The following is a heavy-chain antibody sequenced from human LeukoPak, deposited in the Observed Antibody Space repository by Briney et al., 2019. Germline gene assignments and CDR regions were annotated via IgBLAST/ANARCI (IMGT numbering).Heavy chain of an antibody. D-gene: IGHD6-19*01. J-gene: IGHJ4*02. CDR2: IYTSGST. CDR3: ARGAVPYYFDY. V-gene: IGHV4-59*10. CDR1: GGSFSSYY. Sequence: SETLSLTCAVYGGSFSSYYWSWIRQPAGKGLEWIGRIYTSGSTNYNPSLKSRVTMSVDTSKNQFSLKLSSVTAADTAVYYCARGAVPYYFDYWGQGTLVTVSS.